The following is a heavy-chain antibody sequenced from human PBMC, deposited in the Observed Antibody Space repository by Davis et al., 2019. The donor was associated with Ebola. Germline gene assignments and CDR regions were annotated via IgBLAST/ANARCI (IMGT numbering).Heavy chain of an antibody. CDR3: AKASLRYFDWLSYPRYYGMDV. J-gene: IGHJ6*02. CDR1: GFTFSSYW. Sequence: HTGGSLRLSCAASGFTFSSYWMHWVRQAPGKGLVWVSRINSDGSSTSYADSVKGRFTISRDNSKNTLYLQMNSLRAEDTAVYYCAKASLRYFDWLSYPRYYGMDVWGQGTTVTVSS. CDR2: INSDGSST. D-gene: IGHD3-9*01. V-gene: IGHV3-74*01.